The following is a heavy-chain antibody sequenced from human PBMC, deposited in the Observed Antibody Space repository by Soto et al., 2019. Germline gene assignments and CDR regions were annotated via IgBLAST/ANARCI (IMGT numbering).Heavy chain of an antibody. V-gene: IGHV4-31*04. Sequence: QVRLQESGPGLVKPSQTLSLTCTVSGGSISSGGYYWSWIRQHPGKGLEWIGYIYYSGTTYYNPSLKRRVTISVDTSKNQFSLKLSSVTAADTAVYYCASCPETLGWFDPWCQGTLVTVSS. CDR1: GGSISSGGYY. CDR3: ASCPETLGWFDP. D-gene: IGHD3-10*01. J-gene: IGHJ5*02. CDR2: IYYSGTT.